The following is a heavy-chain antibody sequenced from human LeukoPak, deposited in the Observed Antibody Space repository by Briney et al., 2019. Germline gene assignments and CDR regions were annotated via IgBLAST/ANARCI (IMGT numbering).Heavy chain of an antibody. CDR1: RFTFSSYA. CDR3: ASHVSYCSGGSCYSSGYYFDY. Sequence: GGSLRLSCAASRFTFSSYAMSWVRQAPGKGLEWVSAISGSGGSTYYADSVKGRFTISRDNSKNTLYLQMNSLRAEDTAVYYCASHVSYCSGGSCYSSGYYFDYWGQGTLVTVSS. J-gene: IGHJ4*02. V-gene: IGHV3-23*01. CDR2: ISGSGGST. D-gene: IGHD2-15*01.